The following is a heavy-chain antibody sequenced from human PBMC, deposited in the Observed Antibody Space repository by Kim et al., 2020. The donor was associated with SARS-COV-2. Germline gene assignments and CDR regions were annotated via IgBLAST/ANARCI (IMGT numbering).Heavy chain of an antibody. V-gene: IGHV3-33*01. CDR3: ARDEAGGTAFDI. Sequence: YADSVKGRFTISRDNSKNTLYLLLNSLRAEDTAVYYFARDEAGGTAFDIWGQGTMVTVSS. J-gene: IGHJ3*02. D-gene: IGHD1-26*01.